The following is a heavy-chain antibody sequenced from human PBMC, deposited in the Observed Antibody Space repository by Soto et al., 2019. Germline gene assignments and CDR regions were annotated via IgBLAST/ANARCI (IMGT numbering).Heavy chain of an antibody. CDR2: IYWDDDK. D-gene: IGHD2-21*02. CDR3: VQSRCGRDCLPSCSSHSYYGLDV. V-gene: IGHV2-5*02. Sequence: SGPTLVNPTQTLTLTCTFSGFSLSTTGVGVGWIRQPPGKALEWLALIYWDDDKRYNPSLNSRLTITKDTSQNQVVLAMTTIDPVDAATYYCVQSRCGRDCLPSCSSHSYYGLDVWGQGTTVTAS. J-gene: IGHJ6*02. CDR1: GFSLSTTGVG.